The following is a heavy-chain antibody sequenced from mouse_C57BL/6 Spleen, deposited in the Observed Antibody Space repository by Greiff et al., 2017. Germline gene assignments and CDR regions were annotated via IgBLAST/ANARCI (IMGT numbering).Heavy chain of an antibody. CDR3: ARGYYDYDWFAY. CDR1: GYTFTDYY. Sequence: EVQRVESGPELVKPGASVKISCKASGYTFTDYYMNWVKQSHGKSLEWIGDINPNNGGTSYNQKFKGKATLTVDKSSSTAYMELRSLTSEDSAVYYCARGYYDYDWFAYWGQGTLVTVSA. CDR2: INPNNGGT. V-gene: IGHV1-26*01. D-gene: IGHD2-4*01. J-gene: IGHJ3*01.